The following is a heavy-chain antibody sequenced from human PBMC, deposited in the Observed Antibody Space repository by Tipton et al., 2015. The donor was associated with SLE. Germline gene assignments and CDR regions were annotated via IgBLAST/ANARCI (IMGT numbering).Heavy chain of an antibody. J-gene: IGHJ5*02. Sequence: FLRLSCAASRFTFSSYSMNWVRQAPGKGLEWVSYISSSSSTIYYADSVKGRFTISRDNAKNTLYLQMNSLRAEDTAVYYCARLPRGGWFDPWGQGTLVTVSS. D-gene: IGHD3-10*01. V-gene: IGHV3-48*04. CDR3: ARLPRGGWFDP. CDR2: ISSSSSTI. CDR1: RFTFSSYS.